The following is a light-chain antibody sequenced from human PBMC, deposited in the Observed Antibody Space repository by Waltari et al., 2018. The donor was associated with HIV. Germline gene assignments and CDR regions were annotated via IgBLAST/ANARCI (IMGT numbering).Light chain of an antibody. V-gene: IGLV1-47*01. J-gene: IGLJ3*02. Sequence: QPKMTQAPSASKTPGQRITMSCSGSKSNIGNNFIYWYQQIPGAAPRLVMARNDRWPAAVPDRFSGTKSGTSSFLAITDLRLDDEATYVCASWDDNLRHWVFGGGTKLTVL. CDR3: ASWDDNLRHWV. CDR1: KSNIGNNF. CDR2: RND.